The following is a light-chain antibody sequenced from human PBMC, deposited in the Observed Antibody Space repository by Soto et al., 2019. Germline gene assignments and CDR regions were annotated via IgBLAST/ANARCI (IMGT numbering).Light chain of an antibody. CDR1: SSDVGGYNL. J-gene: IGLJ2*01. CDR2: EVS. Sequence: QSALTQPPSASGSPGQSVTISCTGTSSDVGGYNLVSWYQQHPGKAPKLMIYEVSKRPSGVPDRFSGSKSGNTASLTVSGLQAEDEADYYCSSYGGYNNVIFGGGTQLTVL. CDR3: SSYGGYNNVI. V-gene: IGLV2-8*01.